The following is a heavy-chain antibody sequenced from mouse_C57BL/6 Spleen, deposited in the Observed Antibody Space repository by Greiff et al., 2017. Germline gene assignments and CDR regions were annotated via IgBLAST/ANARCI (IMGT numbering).Heavy chain of an antibody. Sequence: DVKLVESGGGLVQPGASLRLSCEASGFTFTDYYMSWVRQPPGKAPEWFALIRNKANGYTTEYTASVKGRFTISRDNVQNILYLHMNTRRAEDSATYYCVKAPDGYWYFDVWGTGTTVTVSS. J-gene: IGHJ1*03. CDR1: GFTFTDYY. D-gene: IGHD2-3*01. V-gene: IGHV7-4*01. CDR3: VKAPDGYWYFDV. CDR2: IRNKANGYTT.